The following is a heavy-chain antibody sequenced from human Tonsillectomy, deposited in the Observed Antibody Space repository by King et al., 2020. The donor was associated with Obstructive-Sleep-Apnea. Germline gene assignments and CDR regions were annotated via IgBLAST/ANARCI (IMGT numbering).Heavy chain of an antibody. V-gene: IGHV3-30*04. D-gene: IGHD4-23*01. Sequence: VQLVESGGGVVQPGRSLRLSCAASGFTFSLFPMHWVRQAPGKGLDWVTVISYDGNNKYYADSVKGRFTISRDTSKNTLYLQMNSLRAEDTAVYYCARDGFVSTVVTPCYFDFWGQGTLVTVSS. CDR3: ARDGFVSTVVTPCYFDF. J-gene: IGHJ4*02. CDR2: ISYDGNNK. CDR1: GFTFSLFP.